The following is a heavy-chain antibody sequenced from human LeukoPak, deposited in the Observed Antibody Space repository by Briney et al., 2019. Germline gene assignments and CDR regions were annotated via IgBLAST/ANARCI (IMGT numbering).Heavy chain of an antibody. V-gene: IGHV3-23*01. CDR3: AKPNTAMANSFDY. CDR1: GFTFSSYA. J-gene: IGHJ4*02. D-gene: IGHD5-18*01. CDR2: ISGSGGST. Sequence: GGSLRLSCAASGFTFSSYAMSWARQAPGKGLEWVSAISGSGGSTYYADSVKGRFTISSDNSKNTLYLQMNSLRAEDTAVYYCAKPNTAMANSFDYWGQGTLVTVSS.